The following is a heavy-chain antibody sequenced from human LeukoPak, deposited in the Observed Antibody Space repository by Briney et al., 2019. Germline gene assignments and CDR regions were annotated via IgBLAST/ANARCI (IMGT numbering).Heavy chain of an antibody. CDR3: AREGLLWFGNYYFDY. J-gene: IGHJ4*02. D-gene: IGHD3-10*01. Sequence: ASVKVSCKASGYTFTGYYMHWVRQAPGQGLEWMGRINPNSGGTNYAQKLQGRVTMTTDTSTSTAYMELRSLRSDDTAVYYCAREGLLWFGNYYFDYWGQGTLVTVSS. CDR1: GYTFTGYY. CDR2: INPNSGGT. V-gene: IGHV1-2*06.